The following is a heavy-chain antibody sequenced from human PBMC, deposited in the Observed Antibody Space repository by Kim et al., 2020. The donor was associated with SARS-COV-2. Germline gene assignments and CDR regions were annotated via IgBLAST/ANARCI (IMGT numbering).Heavy chain of an antibody. CDR3: AREDYYDSSQLDY. J-gene: IGHJ4*02. V-gene: IGHV1-18*01. Sequence: YAQKLQGRVTMTTDTSTSTAYMELRSLRSDDTAVYYCAREDYYDSSQLDYWGQGTLVTVSS. D-gene: IGHD3-22*01.